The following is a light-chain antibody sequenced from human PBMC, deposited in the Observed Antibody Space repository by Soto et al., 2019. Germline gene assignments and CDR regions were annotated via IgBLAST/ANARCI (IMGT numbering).Light chain of an antibody. CDR1: ESLSTY. Sequence: EIVMTQSPATLSVSPGERVTLSCRASESLSTYLAWYQQKPGQAPRLLIYGASTTATGIPARFSGSGSATDFTLTISSLQSEDFAVYYCQSYNDWPFTFGQGNKLEI. J-gene: IGKJ2*01. CDR3: QSYNDWPFT. CDR2: GAS. V-gene: IGKV3-15*01.